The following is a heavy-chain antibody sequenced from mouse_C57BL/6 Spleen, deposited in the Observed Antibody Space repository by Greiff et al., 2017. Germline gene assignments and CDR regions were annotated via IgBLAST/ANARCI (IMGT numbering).Heavy chain of an antibody. Sequence: QVQLKESGAELVRPGASVTLSCKASGYTFTDYEMHWVKQTPVHGLEWIGAIDPETGGTAYNQKFKGKAILTADKSSSTAYMELRSLTSEDSAVYYCATTVVAWGQGTTLTVSS. J-gene: IGHJ2*01. CDR3: ATTVVA. D-gene: IGHD1-1*01. V-gene: IGHV1-15*01. CDR2: IDPETGGT. CDR1: GYTFTDYE.